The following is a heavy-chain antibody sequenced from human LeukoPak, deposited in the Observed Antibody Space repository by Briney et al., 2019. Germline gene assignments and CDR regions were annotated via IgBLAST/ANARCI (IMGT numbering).Heavy chain of an antibody. V-gene: IGHV3-53*01. CDR3: ARAIAAAGSGPAFDI. J-gene: IGHJ3*02. Sequence: PGGSLRSSCEASGLTAVSTTMSGVGKAPGKGLKWAQVIYSGGSTYYADSVKGRFTISRDNSKNTLYLQMNSLRAEDTAVYYCARAIAAAGSGPAFDIWGQGTMVTVSS. D-gene: IGHD6-13*01. CDR2: IYSGGST. CDR1: GLTAVSTT.